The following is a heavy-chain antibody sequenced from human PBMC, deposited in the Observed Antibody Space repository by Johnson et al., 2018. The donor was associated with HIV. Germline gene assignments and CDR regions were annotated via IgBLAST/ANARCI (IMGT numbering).Heavy chain of an antibody. CDR2: ISYDGSNK. D-gene: IGHD3-16*01. V-gene: IGHV3-30-3*01. CDR3: ARDRRIMITFGADVFDI. Sequence: QVQLVESGGGVVQPGRSLRLSCAASGFTFSSYAMHWVRQAPGKGLEWVAVISYDGSNKYYADSVKGRFTISRDNSKNTLYLQMNSLRAEDTAVYYCARDRRIMITFGADVFDIWGQGTMVTVSS. J-gene: IGHJ3*02. CDR1: GFTFSSYA.